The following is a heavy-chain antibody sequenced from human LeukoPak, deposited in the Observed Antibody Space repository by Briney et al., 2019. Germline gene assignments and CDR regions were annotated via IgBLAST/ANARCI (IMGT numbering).Heavy chain of an antibody. J-gene: IGHJ3*02. CDR2: IYYSGST. D-gene: IGHD6-19*01. Sequence: SGTLSLTCTVSGGSISSYYWSWIRQPPGKGLEWIGYIYYSGSTNYNPSLKSRVTISVDTSKNQSSLKLSSVTAADTAVYYCGSIAVAGTWGPAFDIWGQGTMVTVSS. CDR1: GGSISSYY. CDR3: GSIAVAGTWGPAFDI. V-gene: IGHV4-59*08.